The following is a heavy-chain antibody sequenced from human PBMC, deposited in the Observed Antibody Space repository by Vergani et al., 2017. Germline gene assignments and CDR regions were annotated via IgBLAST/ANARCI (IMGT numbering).Heavy chain of an antibody. Sequence: QVQLVQSGAEVKKPGSSVKVSCKASGGTFSSYTISWVRQAPGQGLEWMGRIIPILGIANYAQKFQGRVTITADKSTSTAYMELNSLRSEDTTVYYCARVLGYSYGSDYYGMDVWGQGTTVTVSS. CDR3: ARVLGYSYGSDYYGMDV. D-gene: IGHD5-18*01. CDR2: IIPILGIA. V-gene: IGHV1-69*02. J-gene: IGHJ6*02. CDR1: GGTFSSYT.